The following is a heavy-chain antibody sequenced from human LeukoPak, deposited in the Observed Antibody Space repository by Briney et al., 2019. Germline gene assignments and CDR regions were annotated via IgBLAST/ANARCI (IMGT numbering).Heavy chain of an antibody. D-gene: IGHD5-12*01. CDR2: ISGSGGST. CDR1: GFPFSSYA. J-gene: IGHJ5*02. CDR3: AKSGYSSYDSWFDP. Sequence: GGSLRLSCAASGFPFSSYAMSWVRQAPGKGLEWVSAISGSGGSTYYADSVKGRFTISRDNSKNTLYLQMNSLRAEDTAVYYCAKSGYSSYDSWFDPWGQGTLVTVSS. V-gene: IGHV3-23*01.